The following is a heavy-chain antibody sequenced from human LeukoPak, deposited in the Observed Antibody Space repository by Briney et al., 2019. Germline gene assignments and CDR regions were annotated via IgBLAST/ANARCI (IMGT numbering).Heavy chain of an antibody. CDR2: IYPGDPDT. CDR1: GYSFTTYW. J-gene: IGHJ3*02. V-gene: IGHV5-51*01. CDR3: ARPSSWYGRGAFDI. D-gene: IGHD6-13*01. Sequence: KYGESLKISCKGSGYSFTTYWIAWARQMPGKGLEWMGIIYPGDPDTRYSPSFQGQVTISADKSISTAYLQWSSLKASDTAMYYCARPSSWYGRGAFDIWGQGTMVTVSS.